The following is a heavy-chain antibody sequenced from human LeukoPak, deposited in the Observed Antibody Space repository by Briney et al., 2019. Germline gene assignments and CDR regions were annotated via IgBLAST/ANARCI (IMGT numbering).Heavy chain of an antibody. D-gene: IGHD3-16*01. CDR2: IYYSGST. CDR1: GGSTSSYY. Sequence: SETLSLTCTVSGGSTSSYYWSWIRQPPGKGLEWIGYIYYSGSTNYNPSLKSRVTISVDTSKNQFSLKLSSVTAAGTAVYYCARDLDWFDPWGQGTLVTVSS. CDR3: ARDLDWFDP. J-gene: IGHJ5*02. V-gene: IGHV4-59*01.